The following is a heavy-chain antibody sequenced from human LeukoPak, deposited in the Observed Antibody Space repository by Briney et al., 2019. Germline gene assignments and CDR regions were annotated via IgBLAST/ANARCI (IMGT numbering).Heavy chain of an antibody. D-gene: IGHD1-1*01. J-gene: IGHJ5*02. CDR3: ARARTYVGNWFDP. Sequence: ASVKVSCKASGYTFSDYYIHWVRQAPGQGLEWMGWINPNSGGTNYAQKFQGRVTMTRDTSISTAYMELSRLRSDDTAVYYCARARTYVGNWFDPWGQGTLVTVSS. V-gene: IGHV1-2*02. CDR2: INPNSGGT. CDR1: GYTFSDYY.